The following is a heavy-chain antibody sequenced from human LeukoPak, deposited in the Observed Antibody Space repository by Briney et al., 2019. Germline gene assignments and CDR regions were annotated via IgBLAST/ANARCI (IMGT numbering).Heavy chain of an antibody. D-gene: IGHD3-10*01. V-gene: IGHV4-59*01. CDR2: IYYSGST. CDR3: AREVLLDYGSGSYYKNYYYGMDV. Sequence: PSETLSLTCTVSGGSISSYYWSWIRQPPGKGLEWIGYIYYSGSTNYNPSLKRRVTISVDTSKNQFSLKLSSVTAADTAVYYCAREVLLDYGSGSYYKNYYYGMDVWGQGTTVTVSS. J-gene: IGHJ6*02. CDR1: GGSISSYY.